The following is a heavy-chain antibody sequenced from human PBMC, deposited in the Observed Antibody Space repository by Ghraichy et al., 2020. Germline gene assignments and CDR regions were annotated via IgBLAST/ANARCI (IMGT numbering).Heavy chain of an antibody. J-gene: IGHJ4*02. CDR1: GFTFSSYA. CDR3: AKARGSDVWGSYLDY. Sequence: GGSLRLSCAASGFTFSSYAMSWVRQAPGKGLEWVSAISGSGGSTYYADSVKGRFTISRDNSKNTLYLQMNSLRAEDTAVYYCAKARGSDVWGSYLDYWDQGTLVTVSS. D-gene: IGHD3-16*02. V-gene: IGHV3-23*01. CDR2: ISGSGGST.